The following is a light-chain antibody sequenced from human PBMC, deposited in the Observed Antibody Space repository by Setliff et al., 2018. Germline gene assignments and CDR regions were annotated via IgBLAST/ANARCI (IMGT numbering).Light chain of an antibody. CDR2: HNN. J-gene: IGLJ1*01. CDR3: QSYAGGLGGDV. CDR1: GAGFT. V-gene: IGLV1-40*01. Sequence: QSVLTHRPSVSGAPGQRVSISCTGIGAGFTVHWYQQLPTTAPKLLISHNNNRPSGVPDRFSGSRSGTSASLVITGLQAEDEADYYCQSYAGGLGGDVFGGGTKVTVL.